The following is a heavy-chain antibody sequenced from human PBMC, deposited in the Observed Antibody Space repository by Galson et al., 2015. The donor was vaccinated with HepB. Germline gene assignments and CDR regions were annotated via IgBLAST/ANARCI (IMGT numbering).Heavy chain of an antibody. V-gene: IGHV1-69*04. CDR2: IIPILGIA. J-gene: IGHJ4*02. Sequence: SVKVSCKASGGTFSSYAISWVRQAPGQGLEWMGRIIPILGIANYAQKFQGRVTITADKSTSTAYMELSSLRSKDTAVYYCARETPPHGDYPRDWGQGTLVTVSS. D-gene: IGHD4-17*01. CDR1: GGTFSSYA. CDR3: ARETPPHGDYPRD.